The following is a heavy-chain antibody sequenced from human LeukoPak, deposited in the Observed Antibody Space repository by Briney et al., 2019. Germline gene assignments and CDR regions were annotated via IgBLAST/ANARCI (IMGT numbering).Heavy chain of an antibody. CDR1: DDSISTSSHY. Sequence: SEALSLTCTVSDDSISTSSHYWGWIRQPPGKGLEWIGSISDSGNTYYNPSLKTRVTISVDTSEIQFSLKLTPVTAADTAVYYCARDCAVGYDFWSGYYSDVWGKGTTVIVSS. J-gene: IGHJ6*04. CDR3: ARDCAVGYDFWSGYYSDV. D-gene: IGHD3/OR15-3a*01. V-gene: IGHV4-39*07. CDR2: ISDSGNT.